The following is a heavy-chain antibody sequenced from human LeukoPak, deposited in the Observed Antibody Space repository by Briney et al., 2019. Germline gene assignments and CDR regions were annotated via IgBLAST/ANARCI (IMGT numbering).Heavy chain of an antibody. J-gene: IGHJ6*02. CDR2: IIPIFGTA. Sequence: ASVKVSCKASGGTFSSYAISWVRQAPGQGLEWMGGIIPIFGTASYAQKFQGRVTITADESTSTAYMELGSLRSEDTAVYYCARDPRLAKGYYGMDVWGQGTTVTVSS. V-gene: IGHV1-69*01. CDR3: ARDPRLAKGYYGMDV. CDR1: GGTFSSYA.